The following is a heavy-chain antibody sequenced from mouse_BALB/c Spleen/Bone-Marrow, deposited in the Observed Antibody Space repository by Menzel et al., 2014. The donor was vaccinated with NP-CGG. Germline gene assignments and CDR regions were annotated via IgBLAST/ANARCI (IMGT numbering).Heavy chain of an antibody. CDR2: IYPGGGYT. CDR3: ASMRSYAMDY. J-gene: IGHJ4*01. CDR1: GYTFTNYW. Sequence: VQLQESGAELVRPGTSVKISCKASGYTFTNYWLGLVKQRPGHGLEWIGDIYPGGGYTNYNEKFKGKATLTADTSSSTAYMQLSSLTSEDSAVYFCASMRSYAMDYWGQGTSVTVSS. V-gene: IGHV1-63*02. D-gene: IGHD6-5*01.